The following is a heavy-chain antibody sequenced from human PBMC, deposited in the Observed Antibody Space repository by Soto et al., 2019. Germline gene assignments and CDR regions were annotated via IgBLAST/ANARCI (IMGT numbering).Heavy chain of an antibody. CDR3: AKDDACRITGTSGYLDY. CDR2: ISGSGGIT. CDR1: GFTFSDYS. D-gene: IGHD1-7*01. Sequence: EVQLLESGGGLVQPGGSLRLSCVVSGFTFSDYSMSWVRKAPGKGLEWVSGISGSGGITYYADSVKGRFTTSRDNSKNTMHLQMNSLRAEDTAIYYCAKDDACRITGTSGYLDYWGQGTLVTVSS. J-gene: IGHJ4*02. V-gene: IGHV3-23*01.